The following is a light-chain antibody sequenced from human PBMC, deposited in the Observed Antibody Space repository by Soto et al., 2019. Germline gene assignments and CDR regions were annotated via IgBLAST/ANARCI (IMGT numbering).Light chain of an antibody. V-gene: IGLV3-21*02. CDR2: DDT. CDR3: QVWDSSDDLWGV. CDR1: NIGSQS. Sequence: SYELTQPPSVSVAPGQTARITCGGNNIGSQSVHWYQQKPGQAPVLVVYDDTDRPSGIPERFSGSNFGNTATLTISRVEAGDEADYYCQVWDSSDDLWGVFGTGTKLTVL. J-gene: IGLJ1*01.